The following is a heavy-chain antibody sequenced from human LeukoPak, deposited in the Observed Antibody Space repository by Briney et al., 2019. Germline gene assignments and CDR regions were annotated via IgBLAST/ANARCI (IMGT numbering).Heavy chain of an antibody. J-gene: IGHJ3*02. CDR3: ARMGYCSGGSCYSRPPDAFDI. Sequence: GGSLRLSCAASGFTFSSYWMSWVRQAPGKGLEWVANIKQDGSEKYYVDSVKGRFTISRDNAKNSLYLQMNSLRAEDTAVYYCARMGYCSGGSCYSRPPDAFDIWGQGTMVTVSS. CDR2: IKQDGSEK. D-gene: IGHD2-15*01. V-gene: IGHV3-7*01. CDR1: GFTFSSYW.